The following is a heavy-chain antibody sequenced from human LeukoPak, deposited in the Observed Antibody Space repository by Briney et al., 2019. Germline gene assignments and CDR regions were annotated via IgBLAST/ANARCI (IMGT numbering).Heavy chain of an antibody. CDR1: GGSSSGYY. CDR2: INHSGST. Sequence: PSETLSLTCAVYGGSSSGYYWSWIRQPPGKGLEWIGEINHSGSTNYNPSLKSRVTISVDTSKNQFSLKLSSVTAADTAVYYCARGGRYDYVWGSYRYATIFDYWGQGTLVTVSS. CDR3: ARGGRYDYVWGSYRYATIFDY. D-gene: IGHD3-16*02. J-gene: IGHJ4*02. V-gene: IGHV4-34*01.